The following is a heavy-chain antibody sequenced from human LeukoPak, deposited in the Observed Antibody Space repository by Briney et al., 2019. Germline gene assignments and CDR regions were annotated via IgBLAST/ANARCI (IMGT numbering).Heavy chain of an antibody. Sequence: PSETLSLTCNVSGGSISSANSYWGWIRHPPGKGLEWIGTIYYTGNTHYNPSLQSRVTISQDAPKNQFSLEMRSVTAADTALYYCARHLSAPGEDNYYYYMDVWGKGAAFTVSS. J-gene: IGHJ6*03. CDR3: ARHLSAPGEDNYYYYMDV. CDR1: GGSISSANSY. CDR2: IYYTGNT. D-gene: IGHD6-13*01. V-gene: IGHV4-39*01.